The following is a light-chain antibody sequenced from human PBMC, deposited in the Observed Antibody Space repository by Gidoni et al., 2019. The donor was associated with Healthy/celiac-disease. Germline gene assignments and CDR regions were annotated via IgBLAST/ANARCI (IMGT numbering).Light chain of an antibody. CDR2: DAS. CDR3: QQRSNWPPT. V-gene: IGKV3-11*01. J-gene: IGKJ4*01. Sequence: EIVLTQSPATLSLSPGERATLSCRASQSVSSYLAWYQQKPGQDPRLLIYDASNRATGIPAMFSGSGSGTDFTLTISSLEPEDFAVYYCQQRSNWPPTFGGGTKVEIK. CDR1: QSVSSY.